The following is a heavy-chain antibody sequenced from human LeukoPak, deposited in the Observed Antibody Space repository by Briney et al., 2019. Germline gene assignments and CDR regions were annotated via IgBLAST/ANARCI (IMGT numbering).Heavy chain of an antibody. CDR1: GGTLNSYA. D-gene: IGHD4-17*01. Sequence: GASVKVSCKDSGGTLNSYAINWVRQAPGQGREWMGRIIPIFDAANYAQKFQGRVTITADQSTDTVYMELRSLRSEDTAVYYCVNNGDYEGDDYWGQGTLVTVSS. CDR2: IIPIFDAA. CDR3: VNNGDYEGDDY. J-gene: IGHJ4*02. V-gene: IGHV1-69*13.